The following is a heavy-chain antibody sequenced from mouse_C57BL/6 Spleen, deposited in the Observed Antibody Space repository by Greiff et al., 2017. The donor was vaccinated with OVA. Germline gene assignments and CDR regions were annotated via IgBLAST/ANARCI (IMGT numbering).Heavy chain of an antibody. D-gene: IGHD2-1*01. CDR2: IYPGSGST. V-gene: IGHV1-55*01. J-gene: IGHJ4*01. CDR1: GYTFTSYW. CDR3: ARRGYGKDYAMDY. Sequence: QVQLQQPGAELVKPGASVKMSCKASGYTFTSYWITWVKQRPGQGLEWIGDIYPGSGSTNYNEKFKSKATLTVDTSSSTAYMQLSSLTSEDSAVYYCARRGYGKDYAMDYWGQGTSVTVSS.